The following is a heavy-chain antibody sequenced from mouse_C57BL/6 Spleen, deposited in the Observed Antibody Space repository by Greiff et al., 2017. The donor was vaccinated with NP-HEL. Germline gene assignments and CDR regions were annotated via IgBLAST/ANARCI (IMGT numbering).Heavy chain of an antibody. CDR2: IDPNSGGT. CDR3: ARSDGSPSYYAMDY. Sequence: VQLQQSGAELVKPGASVKLSCKASGYTFTSYWMHWVKQRPGRGLEWIGRIDPNSGGTKYNEKFKSKATLTVDKPSSTAYMQLSSLTSEDSAVYYCARSDGSPSYYAMDYWGQGTSVTVSS. CDR1: GYTFTSYW. V-gene: IGHV1-72*01. J-gene: IGHJ4*01. D-gene: IGHD1-1*01.